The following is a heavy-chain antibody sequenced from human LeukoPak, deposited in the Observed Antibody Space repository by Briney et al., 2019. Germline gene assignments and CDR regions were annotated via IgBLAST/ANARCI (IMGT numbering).Heavy chain of an antibody. CDR3: ARVPCSSTSCYRYFDY. D-gene: IGHD2-2*02. J-gene: IGHJ4*02. CDR2: IYYSGST. Sequence: SETLSLTCTVSGGSISSYYWSWIRQPPGKGLEWIGYIYYSGSTNYNPSLKSRVTISVDTSKNQFSLKLSSVTAADTAVYYCARVPCSSTSCYRYFDYWGQGTLVTVSS. V-gene: IGHV4-59*01. CDR1: GGSISSYY.